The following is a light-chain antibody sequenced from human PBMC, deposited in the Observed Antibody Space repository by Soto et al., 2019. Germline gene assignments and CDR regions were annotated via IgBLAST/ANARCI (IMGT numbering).Light chain of an antibody. CDR3: ATWHDSFYV. Sequence: QAVATQPPSASGSPGQRVIVSCSGSTSDIGTNAVNWFQHLPGTAPKLLIYTNNQRPSGVPDRFSGSKSGTSASLAISGLQSEDEADYYCATWHDSFYVFGTGTKLTVL. CDR2: TNN. CDR1: TSDIGTNA. V-gene: IGLV1-44*01. J-gene: IGLJ1*01.